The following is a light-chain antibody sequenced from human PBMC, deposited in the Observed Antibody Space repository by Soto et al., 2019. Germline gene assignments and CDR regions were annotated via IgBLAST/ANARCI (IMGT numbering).Light chain of an antibody. J-gene: IGKJ1*01. CDR1: QSIVDNF. V-gene: IGKV3-20*01. Sequence: EAVLTQSPGSLSLSPGEGATLSCRASQSIVDNFLAWYQKKPGQPPRLLIYDVSIRATGIPDRFSGSGSTTDFTLTISRLEAEDSAVFYCQHYGGSAATFGQGPQVEI. CDR3: QHYGGSAAT. CDR2: DVS.